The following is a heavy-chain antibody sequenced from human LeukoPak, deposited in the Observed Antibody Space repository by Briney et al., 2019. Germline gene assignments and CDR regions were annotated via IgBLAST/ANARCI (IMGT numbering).Heavy chain of an antibody. CDR2: ITSSSSYI. CDR1: GFTFSTYN. J-gene: IGHJ4*02. Sequence: GGSLRLSCAASGFTFSTYNMNWVRHAPGKGLEWLSSITSSSSYIYYADSVKGRFTISRDNAKNSLYLQMNSLRAEDTAVYYCARDSRTGDYDGGYWGQGTLVTVSS. V-gene: IGHV3-21*01. D-gene: IGHD4-23*01. CDR3: ARDSRTGDYDGGY.